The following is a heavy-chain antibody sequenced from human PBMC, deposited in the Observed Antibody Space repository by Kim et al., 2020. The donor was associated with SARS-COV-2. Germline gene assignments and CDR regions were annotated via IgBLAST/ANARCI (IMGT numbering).Heavy chain of an antibody. Sequence: GGSLRLSCAASGFTFSSYLMHWVRQAPGKGLAWVSRITGDGTNTLYADSVKGRFTISRDNAKNTLYLQMNSLRVEDTAIYYCTRYGSGSHFDYWGQGT. V-gene: IGHV3-74*01. CDR1: GFTFSSYL. CDR3: TRYGSGSHFDY. CDR2: ITGDGTNT. J-gene: IGHJ4*02. D-gene: IGHD3-10*01.